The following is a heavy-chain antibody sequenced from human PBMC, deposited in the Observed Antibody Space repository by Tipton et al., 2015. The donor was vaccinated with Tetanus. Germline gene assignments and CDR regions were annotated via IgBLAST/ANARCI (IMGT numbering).Heavy chain of an antibody. Sequence: GSLRLSCAASGFTFSSYAMSWVRQAPGKGLEWVSAIRGSGGSTYYADSVKGRFTISRDNSKNTLYLQMNSLRAEDTAVYYCAKRPPSDDRWLHFDYWGQGTLVTVSS. CDR3: AKRPPSDDRWLHFDY. J-gene: IGHJ4*02. D-gene: IGHD5-24*01. CDR1: GFTFSSYA. V-gene: IGHV3-23*01. CDR2: IRGSGGST.